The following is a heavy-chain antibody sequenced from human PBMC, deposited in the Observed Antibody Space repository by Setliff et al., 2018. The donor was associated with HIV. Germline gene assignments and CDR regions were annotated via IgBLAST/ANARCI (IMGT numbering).Heavy chain of an antibody. J-gene: IGHJ5*02. CDR3: ARDFGGYCSSMSCPGLFDP. V-gene: IGHV1-2*04. D-gene: IGHD2-2*01. CDR1: GYSFTDYY. Sequence: ASVKVSCKASGYSFTDYYIHWVRQAPGQGLEWMGWINPKSDGTNYAQKFQGWITMTRDTSISTAYMELSRLRSEDTAVYYCARDFGGYCSSMSCPGLFDPWGQGTLVTVSS. CDR2: INPKSDGT.